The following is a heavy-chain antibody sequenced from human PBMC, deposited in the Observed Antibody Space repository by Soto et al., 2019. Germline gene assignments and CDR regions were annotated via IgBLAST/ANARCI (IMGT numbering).Heavy chain of an antibody. CDR1: GYTFTSYA. CDR2: INAGNGNT. J-gene: IGHJ6*03. V-gene: IGHV1-3*01. Sequence: ASVKVSCKASGYTFTSYAMHWVRQAPGQRLEWMGWINAGNGNTKYSQKFQGRVTITRDTSASTAYMELSSLRSEDTAVYYCARAGPPGTYYYYMDVWGKGTTVTVSS. CDR3: ARAGPPGTYYYYMDV.